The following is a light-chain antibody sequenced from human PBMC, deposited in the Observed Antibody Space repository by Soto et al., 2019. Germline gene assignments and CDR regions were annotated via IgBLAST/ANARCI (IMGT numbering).Light chain of an antibody. V-gene: IGKV1-33*01. Sequence: DIQMTQSPPSLSASVGDRVTITCQASQDIGNSLNWFQHKPGKAPNLVIYDAYNLEIGVPSGFSGGGSGTVFTFTISSLRPEDIATYYCQKSDHLPLFGPGTKVEFK. CDR2: DAY. J-gene: IGKJ3*01. CDR1: QDIGNS. CDR3: QKSDHLPL.